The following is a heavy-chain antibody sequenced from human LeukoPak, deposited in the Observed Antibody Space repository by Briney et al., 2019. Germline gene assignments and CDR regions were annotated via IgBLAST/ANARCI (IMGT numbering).Heavy chain of an antibody. V-gene: IGHV4-59*01. CDR3: AGATYYYGSGSYTPPDY. J-gene: IGHJ4*02. Sequence: PSETLSLTCTVSGGSISSYYWSWIRRPPGKGLEWIGYIYYGGSTNYNPSLKSRVTISVDTSKNQFSLKLSSVTAADTAVYYCAGATYYYGSGSYTPPDYWGQGTLVTVSS. D-gene: IGHD3-10*01. CDR1: GGSISSYY. CDR2: IYYGGST.